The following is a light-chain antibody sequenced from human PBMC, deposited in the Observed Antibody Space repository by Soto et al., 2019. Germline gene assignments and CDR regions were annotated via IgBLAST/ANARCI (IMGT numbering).Light chain of an antibody. CDR2: DAS. J-gene: IGKJ5*01. V-gene: IGKV1-33*01. Sequence: DIQMTQSPSSLSASVGDRATITCQASQDISNDLNWYQQDPGKAPKLLVYDASTLDTGVPSRFSGSGSGTDFTFTISSLQPEDIATYYCQQYDNQFTFGQGRRLEIK. CDR1: QDISND. CDR3: QQYDNQFT.